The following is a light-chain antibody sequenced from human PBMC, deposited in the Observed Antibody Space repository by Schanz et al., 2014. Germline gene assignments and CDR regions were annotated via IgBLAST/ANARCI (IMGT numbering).Light chain of an antibody. V-gene: IGLV2-14*01. CDR1: SSDIGSYNY. CDR2: DVT. J-gene: IGLJ2*01. Sequence: QSALTQPASVSGSPGQSITISCTGTSSDIGSYNYVSWYQQYPGEAPKLIIYDVTYRPSGVSHRFSGSKSGNTASLTISGLLAEEEADYYCSSYTSSSTLLFGGGTKLTVL. CDR3: SSYTSSSTLL.